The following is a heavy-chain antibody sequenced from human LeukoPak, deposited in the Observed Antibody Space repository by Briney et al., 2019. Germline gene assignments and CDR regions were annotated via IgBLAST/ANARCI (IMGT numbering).Heavy chain of an antibody. CDR1: GFTFSSYG. Sequence: GGSLRLSCAASGFTFSSYGMSWVRQAPGKGLEWVSAISGSGGSTYYADSVKGRFTISRDNSKNTLYLQMNSLRPEDTAVYYCGRGAATVTTYYFDYWGQGALVTVSS. CDR3: GRGAATVTTYYFDY. J-gene: IGHJ4*02. CDR2: ISGSGGST. D-gene: IGHD4-17*01. V-gene: IGHV3-23*01.